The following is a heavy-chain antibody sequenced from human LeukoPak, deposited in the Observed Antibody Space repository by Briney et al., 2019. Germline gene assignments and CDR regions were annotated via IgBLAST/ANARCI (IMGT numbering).Heavy chain of an antibody. V-gene: IGHV1-69*05. CDR3: ARLAQWEPNDY. CDR2: IIPIFGTA. CDR1: GGTFSSYA. D-gene: IGHD1-26*01. Sequence: GASVKVSCKASGGTFSSYAISWVRQAPGQGLEWMGGIIPIFGTANYAQKVQGRVTITTDESTSTAYMELRSLRSEDTAVYYCARLAQWEPNDYWGQGTLVTVSS. J-gene: IGHJ4*02.